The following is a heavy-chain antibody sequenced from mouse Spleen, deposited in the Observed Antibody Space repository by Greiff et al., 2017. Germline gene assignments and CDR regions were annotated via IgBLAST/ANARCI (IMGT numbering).Heavy chain of an antibody. D-gene: IGHD1-2*01. V-gene: IGHV1-14*01. CDR1: GYTFTSYV. CDR2: INPYNDGT. CDR3: ASRGPPLLFYAMDY. Sequence: EVQLQQSGPELVKPGASVKMSCKASGYTFTSYVMHWVKQKPGQGLEWIGYINPYNDGTKYNEKFKGKATLTSDKSSSTAYMELSSLTSEDSAVYYCASRGPPLLFYAMDYWGQGTSVTVSS. J-gene: IGHJ4*01.